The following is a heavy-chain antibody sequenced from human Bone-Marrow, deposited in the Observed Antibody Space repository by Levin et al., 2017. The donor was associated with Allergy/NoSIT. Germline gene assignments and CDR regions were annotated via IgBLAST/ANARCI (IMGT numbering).Heavy chain of an antibody. V-gene: IGHV3-9*01. CDR3: AKDLGYGSGYFEFDP. Sequence: GGSLRLSCAASGFTFDDYAMHWVRQAPGKGLEWVSGISWNSGSIGYADSVKGRFTISRDNAKNSLYLQMNSLRAEDTALYYCAKDLGYGSGYFEFDPWGQGTLVTVSS. CDR1: GFTFDDYA. CDR2: ISWNSGSI. D-gene: IGHD3-3*01. J-gene: IGHJ5*02.